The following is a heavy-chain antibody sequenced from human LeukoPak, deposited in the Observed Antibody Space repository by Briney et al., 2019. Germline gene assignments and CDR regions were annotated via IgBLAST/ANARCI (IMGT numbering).Heavy chain of an antibody. CDR1: GGSISSYY. CDR2: IYTSGST. CDR3: AREVWFGELSARSFDY. J-gene: IGHJ4*02. D-gene: IGHD3-10*01. V-gene: IGHV4-4*07. Sequence: SETLSLTCTVSGGSISSYYWSWIRQPAGEGLEWIGRIYTSGSTNYNPSLKSRVTMSVDTSKNQFSLKLSSVTAADTAVYYCAREVWFGELSARSFDYWGQGTLVTVSS.